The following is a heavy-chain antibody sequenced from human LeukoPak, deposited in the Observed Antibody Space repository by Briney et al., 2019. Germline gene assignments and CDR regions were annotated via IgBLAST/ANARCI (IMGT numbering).Heavy chain of an antibody. CDR2: IYYSGST. CDR1: GGSISSSSYY. CDR3: ARGDGRRVSSSDYVWGSYRYLTRITFDY. D-gene: IGHD3-16*02. V-gene: IGHV4-39*01. Sequence: KPSETLSHTCTVSGGSISSSSYYWGWIRQPPGKGLEWIGSIYYSGSTYYNPSLKSRVTISVDTSKNQFSLKLSSVTAADTAVYYCARGDGRRVSSSDYVWGSYRYLTRITFDYWGQGTLVTVSS. J-gene: IGHJ4*02.